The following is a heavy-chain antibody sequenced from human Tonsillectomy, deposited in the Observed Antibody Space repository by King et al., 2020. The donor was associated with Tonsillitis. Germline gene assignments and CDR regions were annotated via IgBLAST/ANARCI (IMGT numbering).Heavy chain of an antibody. Sequence: VQLVESGGGSIQPGGSLRLSCAASGFTFSSYAMSWVRQAPGKGLEWVSGISGSGGSTYYADSVKGRFANSRENSKKTLYLQMNSLRAEDTAVYYCAKDRDFWSPHGMDVWGQGTTVTVSS. D-gene: IGHD3-3*01. V-gene: IGHV3-23*04. CDR1: GFTFSSYA. CDR2: ISGSGGST. CDR3: AKDRDFWSPHGMDV. J-gene: IGHJ6*02.